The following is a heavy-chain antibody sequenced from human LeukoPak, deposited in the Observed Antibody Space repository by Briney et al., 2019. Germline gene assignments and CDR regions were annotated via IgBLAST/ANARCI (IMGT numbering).Heavy chain of an antibody. D-gene: IGHD3-3*01. V-gene: IGHV1-69*13. Sequence: WASVKVSCKASGGTFSSYAISWVRQAPGQGLEWMGGIIPIFGTANYAQKFQGRVTITADESASTAYMELSSLRSEDTAVYYCARVPANDFWSGYYGDYYYGMDVWGQGTTVTVSS. CDR1: GGTFSSYA. J-gene: IGHJ6*02. CDR2: IIPIFGTA. CDR3: ARVPANDFWSGYYGDYYYGMDV.